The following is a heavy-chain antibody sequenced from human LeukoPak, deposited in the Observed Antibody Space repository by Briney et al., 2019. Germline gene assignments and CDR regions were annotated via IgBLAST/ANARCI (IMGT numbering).Heavy chain of an antibody. D-gene: IGHD2-15*01. CDR1: GGSISRYY. V-gene: IGHV4-59*08. Sequence: SETLSLTCTVSGGSISRYYWSWIRQPPGKGLDGMGYIYYSGSTNYNPSLKSRVTISVDTSKNQFSLKLSSVTAADTAVYYCARLEGKVAASNCFDPWGQGTLVTVSS. CDR2: IYYSGST. CDR3: ARLEGKVAASNCFDP. J-gene: IGHJ5*02.